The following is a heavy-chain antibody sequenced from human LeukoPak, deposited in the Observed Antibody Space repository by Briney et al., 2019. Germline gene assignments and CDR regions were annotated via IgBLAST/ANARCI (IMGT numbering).Heavy chain of an antibody. J-gene: IGHJ3*02. D-gene: IGHD4-17*01. CDR2: FDPEDGET. V-gene: IGHV1-24*01. Sequence: ASVEVSCKVSGYTLTELSMHWVRQAPGKGLEWMGGFDPEDGETIYAQKFQGRVTMTEDTSTDTAYMELSSLRSEDTAVYYCATVYGDYAGPYDAFDIWGQGTVVTVSS. CDR3: ATVYGDYAGPYDAFDI. CDR1: GYTLTELS.